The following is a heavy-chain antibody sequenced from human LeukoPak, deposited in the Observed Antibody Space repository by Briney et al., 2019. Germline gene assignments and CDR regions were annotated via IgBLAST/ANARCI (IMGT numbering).Heavy chain of an antibody. CDR1: GAPINSYY. D-gene: IGHD3-22*01. CDR3: ARGGYYYDSRNYPSFGGLNFAY. J-gene: IGHJ4*02. CDR2: IYHPGST. Sequence: SETLSLTCSVSGAPINSYYWSWIRQPPGRGLEWIGYIYHPGSTNYNSPFRSRVTISVDTSKNQVSLRLSSVTAADTAVYCCARGGYYYDSRNYPSFGGLNFAYWGQGSLVTVSS. V-gene: IGHV4-59*01.